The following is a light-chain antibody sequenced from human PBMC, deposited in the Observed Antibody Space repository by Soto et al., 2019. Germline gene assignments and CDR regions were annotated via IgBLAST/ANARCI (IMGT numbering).Light chain of an antibody. V-gene: IGKV3-11*01. CDR2: DAS. CDR1: QSVSSY. J-gene: IGKJ2*01. Sequence: EIVLTQSPATLSLSPGERATLSCRASQSVSSYLAWYQQKPGQAPRLLIYDASNRATGIPARFSGSGSGTDFTLTISSLAPEDFALYHSQHRSNCPLLYTFGQGTKLEIK. CDR3: QHRSNCPLLYT.